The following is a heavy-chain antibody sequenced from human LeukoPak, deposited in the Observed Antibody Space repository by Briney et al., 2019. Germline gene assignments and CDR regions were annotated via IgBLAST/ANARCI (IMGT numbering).Heavy chain of an antibody. CDR1: GFSVSSNY. CDR2: IYTGGTT. D-gene: IGHD6-19*01. J-gene: IGHJ4*02. V-gene: IGHV3-66*02. Sequence: GGSLGLSCAASGFSVSSNYMNWVRQAPGKGLEWVSAIYTGGTTYYADSVKGRFTISRDNSKNTLYLQVNSLRAEDTAVYYCARDKLGSGYSSDFDYWGQGTLVTVSS. CDR3: ARDKLGSGYSSDFDY.